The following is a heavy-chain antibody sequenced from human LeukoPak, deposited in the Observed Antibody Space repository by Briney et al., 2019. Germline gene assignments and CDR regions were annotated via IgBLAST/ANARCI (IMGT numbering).Heavy chain of an antibody. V-gene: IGHV1-46*01. CDR3: ARDPSSGWYADI. J-gene: IGHJ3*02. CDR2: INPSGGST. D-gene: IGHD6-19*01. CDR1: GYTFTSYY. Sequence: GASVKVSCKASGYTFTSYYMHWVRQAPGQGLEWMGIINPSGGSTSYAQKFQGRVTMTRDMSTSTVYMELSSLRSEDTAVYYCARDPSSGWYADIWGQGTMVTVSS.